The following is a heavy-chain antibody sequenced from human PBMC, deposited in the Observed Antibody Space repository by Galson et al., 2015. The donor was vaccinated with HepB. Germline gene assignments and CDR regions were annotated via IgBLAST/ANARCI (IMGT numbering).Heavy chain of an antibody. CDR3: AGGGKDFAF. Sequence: SLRLSCAATGFTFSDYYMSWIRQAPGKGLEWVSYISTSGSSMDYLDSVKGRFTISRDNPKNSLYLQMSSLRDEDTAVYYCAGGGKDFAFWGQGTLVTVSS. J-gene: IGHJ4*02. D-gene: IGHD3-3*01. CDR1: GFTFSDYY. CDR2: ISTSGSSM. V-gene: IGHV3-11*01.